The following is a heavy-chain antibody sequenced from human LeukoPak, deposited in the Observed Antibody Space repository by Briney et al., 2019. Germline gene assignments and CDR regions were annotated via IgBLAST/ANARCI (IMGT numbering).Heavy chain of an antibody. J-gene: IGHJ4*02. D-gene: IGHD3-22*01. CDR1: GFTSSSYA. Sequence: GGSLRLSCAASGFTSSSYAMHWVRQAPGKGLEWVAVISYDGSNKYYADSVKGRFTISRDNSKNTLYLQMNSLRAEDTAVYYCARDLGSSGPYFDYWGQGTLVTVSS. V-gene: IGHV3-30*04. CDR3: ARDLGSSGPYFDY. CDR2: ISYDGSNK.